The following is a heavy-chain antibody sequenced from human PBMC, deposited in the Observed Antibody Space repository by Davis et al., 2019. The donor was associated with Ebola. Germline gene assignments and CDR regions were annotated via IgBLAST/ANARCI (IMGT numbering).Heavy chain of an antibody. CDR1: GGSFSGYY. V-gene: IGHV4-34*01. Sequence: SETLSLTCAVYGGSFSGYYWSWIRQPPGKGLEWIGEINHSGSTNYNPSLKSRVTISVDTSKNQFSLKLSSVTAADTAVYYCARRKFWSGFSYRYYYGMDVWGQGTTVTVFS. CDR2: INHSGST. CDR3: ARRKFWSGFSYRYYYGMDV. J-gene: IGHJ6*02. D-gene: IGHD3-3*01.